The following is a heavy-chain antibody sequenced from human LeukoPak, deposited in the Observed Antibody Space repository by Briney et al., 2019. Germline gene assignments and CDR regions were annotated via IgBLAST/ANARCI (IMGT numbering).Heavy chain of an antibody. D-gene: IGHD3-3*01. V-gene: IGHV4-34*01. CDR2: INHSGST. CDR3: ARGRKYYDFWSGYYEEVSDFDY. Sequence: PSETLSLTCAVYGGSFSGYYWSWIRQPPGKGLEWIGEINHSGSTNYNPSLKSRVTISVDTSKNQFSLKLSSVTAADTAVYYCARGRKYYDFWSGYYEEVSDFDYWGQGTLVTVSS. J-gene: IGHJ4*02. CDR1: GGSFSGYY.